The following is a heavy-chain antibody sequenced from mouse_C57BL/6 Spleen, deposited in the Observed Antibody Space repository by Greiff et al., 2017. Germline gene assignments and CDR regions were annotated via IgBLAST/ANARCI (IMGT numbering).Heavy chain of an antibody. J-gene: IGHJ2*01. CDR3: ASTTGTGYFDY. CDR1: GYTFTSYW. D-gene: IGHD4-1*01. Sequence: VQLQQSGAELVKPGASVKLSCKASGYTFTSYWMHWVKQRPGQGLEWIGMIHPNSGSTNYNEKFKSKATLTVDKSSSTAYMQLSSLTSEDSAVYYCASTTGTGYFDYWGQGTTLTVSS. CDR2: IHPNSGST. V-gene: IGHV1-64*01.